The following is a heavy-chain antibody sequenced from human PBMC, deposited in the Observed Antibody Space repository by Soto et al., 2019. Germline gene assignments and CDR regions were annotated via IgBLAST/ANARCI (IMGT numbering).Heavy chain of an antibody. V-gene: IGHV4-30-2*01. CDR3: ARAHDGDYGYGIAV. CDR1: GGSISSGGYS. J-gene: IGHJ6*02. CDR2: VYHGAST. Sequence: SETLSLTCAVSGGSISSGGYSWTWIRQPPGKGLEWIGYVYHGASTYYNPSLKSRVTISVDRSKNQFSLKLSSVTAADTAVYYCARAHDGDYGYGIAVWGHGTTVTVSS. D-gene: IGHD4-17*01.